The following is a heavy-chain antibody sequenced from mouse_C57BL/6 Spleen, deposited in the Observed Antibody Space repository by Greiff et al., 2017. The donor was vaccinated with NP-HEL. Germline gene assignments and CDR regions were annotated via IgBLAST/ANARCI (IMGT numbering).Heavy chain of an antibody. J-gene: IGHJ2*01. Sequence: QVQLKESGPELVKPGASVKLSCKASGYTFTSYDINWVKQRPGQGLEWIGWIYPRDGSTKYNEKFKGKATLTVDTSSSTAYMELHSLTSEDSAVYFCATGREDYWGQGTTLTVSS. CDR1: GYTFTSYD. CDR3: ATGREDY. V-gene: IGHV1-85*01. D-gene: IGHD4-1*01. CDR2: IYPRDGST.